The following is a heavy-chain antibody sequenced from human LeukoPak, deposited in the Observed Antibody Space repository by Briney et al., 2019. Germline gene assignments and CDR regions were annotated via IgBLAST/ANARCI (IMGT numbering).Heavy chain of an antibody. J-gene: IGHJ3*01. Sequence: GGSLRPSCVASGFTFSHYWMTWYRQAPGKGLEWVANLNQDGSIQAYGDSVRGRFTISSDNAKNSVYIQMNSLRVEDTAMYFCARDHNVADVWGRGTKVTVSS. V-gene: IGHV3-7*01. CDR3: ARDHNVADV. CDR1: GFTFSHYW. CDR2: LNQDGSIQ. D-gene: IGHD2-8*01.